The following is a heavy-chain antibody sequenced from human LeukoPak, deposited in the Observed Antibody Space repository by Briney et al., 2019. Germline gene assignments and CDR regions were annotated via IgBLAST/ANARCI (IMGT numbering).Heavy chain of an antibody. CDR1: GGSISSGDYY. D-gene: IGHD3-22*01. V-gene: IGHV4-30-4*08. J-gene: IGHJ4*02. CDR2: IYYSGST. CDR3: ARGTTVNYYDSSGYCHFDY. Sequence: PSETLSLTCTVSGGSISSGDYYWSWIRQPPGKGLEWIGYIYYSGSTYYNPSLKSRVTISVDTSKNQFSLKLSSVTAADTAVYYCARGTTVNYYDSSGYCHFDYWGQGTLVTVSS.